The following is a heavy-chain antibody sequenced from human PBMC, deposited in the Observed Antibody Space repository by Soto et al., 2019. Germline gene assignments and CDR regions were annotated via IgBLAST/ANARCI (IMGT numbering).Heavy chain of an antibody. CDR2: INAGNGNT. CDR1: GDSFTNYA. CDR3: AREIGNWNAGTFEP. D-gene: IGHD1-1*01. Sequence: ASVKVFCKASGDSFTNYARHWVRQAPGEGLEWMGWINAGNGNTKYSQKFQGRVTITRDTSASTAHMELRSLRSEDPAVYYCAREIGNWNAGTFEPWAQGTLVTVSS. V-gene: IGHV1-3*01. J-gene: IGHJ5*02.